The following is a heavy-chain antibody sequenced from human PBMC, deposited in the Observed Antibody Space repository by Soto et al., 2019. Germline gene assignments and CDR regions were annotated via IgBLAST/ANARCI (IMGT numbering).Heavy chain of an antibody. V-gene: IGHV1-69*13. CDR2: IIPIFGTA. D-gene: IGHD3-22*01. CDR3: ARDEYYYDSSGYYFVYYGMDV. Sequence: SVKVSCKASGGTFSSYAISWVRQAPGQGLEWMGGIIPIFGTANYAQKFQGRVTITADESTSTAYMELSSLRSEDTAVYYCARDEYYYDSSGYYFVYYGMDVWGQGTTVTAP. J-gene: IGHJ6*02. CDR1: GGTFSSYA.